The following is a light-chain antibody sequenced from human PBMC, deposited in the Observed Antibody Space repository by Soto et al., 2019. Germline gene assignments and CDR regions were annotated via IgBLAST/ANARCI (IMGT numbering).Light chain of an antibody. CDR3: CFYAVTFYV. J-gene: IGLJ1*01. Sequence: QSVLTQPRSVSGSPGQSVTISCTGTSSDVGTYDFVSWYQQHPGKAPRLMIFDVSERPSGVPDRFSGSKSGNTASLTISGLQAEDEADYYCCFYAVTFYVFGTGTKVTVL. CDR1: SSDVGTYDF. CDR2: DVS. V-gene: IGLV2-11*01.